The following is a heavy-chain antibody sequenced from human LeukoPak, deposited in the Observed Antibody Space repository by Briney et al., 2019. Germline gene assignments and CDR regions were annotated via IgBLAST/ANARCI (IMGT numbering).Heavy chain of an antibody. CDR3: ARDFRGSHAGGAFDI. CDR1: GFTFSSYW. V-gene: IGHV3-74*01. CDR2: INSDGSST. D-gene: IGHD1-26*01. J-gene: IGHJ3*02. Sequence: GGSLRLSCAASGFTFSSYWMHWVRQAPGKGLVWVSRINSDGSSTSYADSVKGRFTISRDNAKNTLYLQMNSLRAEDTAVYYCARDFRGSHAGGAFDIWGQGTMVTVSS.